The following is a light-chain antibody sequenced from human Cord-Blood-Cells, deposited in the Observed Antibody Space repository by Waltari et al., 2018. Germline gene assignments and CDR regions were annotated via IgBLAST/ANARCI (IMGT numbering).Light chain of an antibody. CDR3: SSYTSNVV. V-gene: IGLV2-14*01. CDR1: SRYVGGFNY. Sequence: QSALTQPASVSGSPGPSITISCPGTSRYVGGFNYGSWYQQHPGKAPKLMIYDVSNRPSGVSNRFTGSKSDNTASLTISGLQDEDEADYYCSSYTSNVVVGGGTKLTVL. CDR2: DVS. J-gene: IGLJ2*01.